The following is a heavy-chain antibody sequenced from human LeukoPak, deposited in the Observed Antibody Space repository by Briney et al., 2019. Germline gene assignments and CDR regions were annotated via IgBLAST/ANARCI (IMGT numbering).Heavy chain of an antibody. J-gene: IGHJ5*02. V-gene: IGHV4-39*07. CDR1: GGSISSSSYY. CDR2: INHSGST. Sequence: SETLSLTCTVSGGSISSSSYYWGWIRQPPGKGLEWIGEINHSGSTNYNPSLKSRVTISVDTSKNQFSLKLSSVTAADTAVYYCARDYGSGFSWGQGTLVTVSS. CDR3: ARDYGSGFS. D-gene: IGHD3-10*01.